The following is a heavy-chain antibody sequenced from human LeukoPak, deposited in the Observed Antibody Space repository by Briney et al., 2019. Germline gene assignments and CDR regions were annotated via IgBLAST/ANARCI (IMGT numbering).Heavy chain of an antibody. Sequence: SETLSLTCAVYGGSFSGYYWSWIRQPPGKGLEWIGEINHSGSTNYNPSLKSRVTISVDTSKHQFSLKLSSVTAADTAVYYCARHTYYYGSGSYYFDYWGQGTLVTVSS. CDR2: INHSGST. D-gene: IGHD3-10*01. CDR1: GGSFSGYY. V-gene: IGHV4-34*01. CDR3: ARHTYYYGSGSYYFDY. J-gene: IGHJ4*02.